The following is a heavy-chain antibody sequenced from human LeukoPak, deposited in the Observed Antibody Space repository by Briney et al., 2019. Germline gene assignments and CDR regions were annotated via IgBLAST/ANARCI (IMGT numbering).Heavy chain of an antibody. Sequence: GGSLRLSCAVSGVTLSNYGMSWVRLAPGKGLEWVAGISDSGGKTNYADSVKGRFTISRDNPKNTLYLQMNSLRAEDTAVYFCAKRGVVIRVILVGFHREAYYFDSWGQGALVTVSS. CDR1: GVTLSNYG. J-gene: IGHJ4*02. CDR3: AKRGVVIRVILVGFHREAYYFDS. V-gene: IGHV3-23*01. D-gene: IGHD3-22*01. CDR2: ISDSGGKT.